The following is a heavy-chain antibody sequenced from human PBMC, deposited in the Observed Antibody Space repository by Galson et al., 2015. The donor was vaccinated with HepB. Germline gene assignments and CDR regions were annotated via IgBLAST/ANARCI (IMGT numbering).Heavy chain of an antibody. J-gene: IGHJ6*03. Sequence: LSLTCAVSGGSISNRNWWNWVRQVPGKGLEWMSFISRHGDTKLYADSVKGRFSISRDNSGNTLHLLMNSLSAEDTAVYFCGIVPGPMDVWGKGTTVTVAS. CDR2: ISRHGDTK. V-gene: IGHV3-30-3*01. CDR1: GGSISNRN. CDR3: GIVPGPMDV. D-gene: IGHD3-16*02.